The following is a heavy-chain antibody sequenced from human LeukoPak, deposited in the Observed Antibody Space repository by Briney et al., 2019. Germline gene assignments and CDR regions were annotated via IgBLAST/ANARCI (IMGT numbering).Heavy chain of an antibody. CDR1: GFTFSSYS. V-gene: IGHV3-21*04. CDR3: AKLLGWATFDY. J-gene: IGHJ4*02. CDR2: ISSSSSYI. Sequence: GGSLRLSCAASGFTFSSYSMNWVRQAPGKGLEWVSSISSSSSYIYYADSVKGRFTISRDNSKNTLYLQMNSLRAEDTAVYYCAKLLGWATFDYWGQGTLVTVSS. D-gene: IGHD6-19*01.